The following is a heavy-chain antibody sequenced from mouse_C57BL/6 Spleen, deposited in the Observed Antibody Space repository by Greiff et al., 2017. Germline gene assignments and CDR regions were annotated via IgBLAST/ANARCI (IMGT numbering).Heavy chain of an antibody. CDR1: GFNIKDYY. CDR2: IDPEDGET. D-gene: IGHD2-1*01. Sequence: VQLQQSGAELVKPGASVKLSCTASGFNIKDYYMHWVKQRTEQGLEWIGRIDPEDGETIYAPKFQGKATITADTSSNTAYLQLSSLTSEDTAVYYCARERGYGNYFDYWGQGTTLTVSS. CDR3: ARERGYGNYFDY. V-gene: IGHV14-2*01. J-gene: IGHJ2*01.